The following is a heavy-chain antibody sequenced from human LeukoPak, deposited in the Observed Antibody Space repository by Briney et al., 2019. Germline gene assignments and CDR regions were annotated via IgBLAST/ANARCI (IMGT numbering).Heavy chain of an antibody. V-gene: IGHV1-8*01. CDR2: MNPNSGNT. CDR3: ARGHRQQLVNFDY. Sequence: ASVKVSCKASGYTLTSYDINWVRQATGQGLEWMGWMNPNSGNTGYAQKFQGRVTMTRNTSISTAYMELSSLRSEDTAVYYCARGHRQQLVNFDYWGQGTLVTVSS. CDR1: GYTLTSYD. D-gene: IGHD6-13*01. J-gene: IGHJ4*02.